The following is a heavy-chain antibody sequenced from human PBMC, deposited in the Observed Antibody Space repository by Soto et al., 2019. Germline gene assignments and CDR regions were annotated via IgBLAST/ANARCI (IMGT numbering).Heavy chain of an antibody. D-gene: IGHD3-22*01. CDR1: GGSISSGGYY. J-gene: IGHJ3*02. V-gene: IGHV4-31*03. CDR2: LYYSGST. CDR3: ARGVHYDTSDAFDI. Sequence: QVQLQESGPGLVKPSQTLSLTCTVSGGSISSGGYYWSWTRQHPGTGLEWIGSLYYSGSTYYNPSLKSRVTISVDTSNNPCSLKRSSVTAAETAVYYCARGVHYDTSDAFDIWGQGTMVTVSS.